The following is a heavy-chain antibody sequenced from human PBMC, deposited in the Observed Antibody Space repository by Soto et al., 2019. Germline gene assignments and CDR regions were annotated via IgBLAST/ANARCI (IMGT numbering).Heavy chain of an antibody. Sequence: EVQLVESGGGLVQPGGSLRLSCAASGFTFNNYDMSWVRQAPGKGLEWVSYISASGFKIYYADSVKGRFTISRDNADNSMYPKMNSLRAEDTAMYYCARGKYFHAGRAYNFDYWGQGALVTVSS. CDR3: ARGKYFHAGRAYNFDY. J-gene: IGHJ4*02. V-gene: IGHV3-48*01. CDR1: GFTFNNYD. D-gene: IGHD3-9*01. CDR2: ISASGFKI.